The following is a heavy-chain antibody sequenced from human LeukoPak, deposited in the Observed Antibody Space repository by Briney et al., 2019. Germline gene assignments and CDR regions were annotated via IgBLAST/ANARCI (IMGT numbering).Heavy chain of an antibody. J-gene: IGHJ4*02. CDR3: ARDPFRVVVPAAMGSYFDY. CDR1: GFTFSSYA. CDR2: ISYDGSNK. Sequence: GGSLRLSCAASGFTFSSYAMHWVRQAPGKGLEWVAVISYDGSNKYYADSVKGRFTISRDNSKNTLYLRMNSLRAEDTAVYYCARDPFRVVVPAAMGSYFDYWGQGTLVIVSS. V-gene: IGHV3-30-3*01. D-gene: IGHD2-2*01.